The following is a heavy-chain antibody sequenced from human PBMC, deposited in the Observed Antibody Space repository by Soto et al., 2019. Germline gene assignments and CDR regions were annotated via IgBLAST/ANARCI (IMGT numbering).Heavy chain of an antibody. CDR2: IKQDGSEK. J-gene: IGHJ3*02. Sequence: GGSLRLSCAASGFTFSSSWMSWVRQAPGKGLEWVANIKQDGSEKYYVDSVKGRFTISRDNAKNSLYLQMNSLRAEDTAVYYCARGYLAFDSWGQGTMVTVSS. D-gene: IGHD2-2*02. V-gene: IGHV3-7*01. CDR3: ARGYLAFDS. CDR1: GFTFSSSW.